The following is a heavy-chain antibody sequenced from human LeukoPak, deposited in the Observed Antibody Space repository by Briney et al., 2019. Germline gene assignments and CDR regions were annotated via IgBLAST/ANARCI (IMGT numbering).Heavy chain of an antibody. CDR2: IIAYNGNI. J-gene: IGHJ2*01. CDR1: GYPLSNYG. Sequence: GASVKVSCKACGYPLSNYGITWVRQAPGQGLEWMGWIIAYNGNINYAQKVQGRVTMTTDTSTSTAYMELRSLRSDDTAVYYCARVVVVAATRGTWYFDLWGRGTLVTVSS. V-gene: IGHV1-18*01. CDR3: ARVVVVAATRGTWYFDL. D-gene: IGHD2-15*01.